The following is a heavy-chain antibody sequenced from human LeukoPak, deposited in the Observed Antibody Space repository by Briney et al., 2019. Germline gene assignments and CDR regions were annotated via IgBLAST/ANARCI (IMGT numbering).Heavy chain of an antibody. Sequence: RASETLSLTCTVSGGSVSSGSHYWSWLRQPPGKGLEWIGYIYYSGSTNYTPSLKSRVTISVDASENQFSLKLSSVTAADTAVYYCARDRYYYDSGSYFYFDLWGRGTLVTVSS. CDR3: ARDRYYYDSGSYFYFDL. CDR1: GGSVSSGSHY. D-gene: IGHD3-22*01. CDR2: IYYSGST. J-gene: IGHJ2*01. V-gene: IGHV4-61*01.